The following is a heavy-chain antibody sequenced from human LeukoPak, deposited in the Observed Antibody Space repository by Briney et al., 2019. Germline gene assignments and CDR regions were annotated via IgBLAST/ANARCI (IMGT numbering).Heavy chain of an antibody. CDR1: GFTFDDYA. CDR2: LRGDDHST. CDR3: AKHVTPSRWLGVDPYGLDV. V-gene: IGHV3-43*02. J-gene: IGHJ6*02. Sequence: GGSLTLACTASGFTFDDYAMLWVRQGPGKGLVWVTLLRGDDHSTWYADSVKGRVTVSRDNTKNTLYLQMNSLRTEDTAYYYCAKHVTPSRWLGVDPYGLDVWGQGTTVTVSS. D-gene: IGHD6-13*01.